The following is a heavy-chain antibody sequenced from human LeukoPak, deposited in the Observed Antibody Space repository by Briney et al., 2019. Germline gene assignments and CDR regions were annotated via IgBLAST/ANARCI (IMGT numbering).Heavy chain of an antibody. CDR1: GGSVTSSNHY. CDR2: IYYNGNT. Sequence: PSETLSLTCTVSGGSVTSSNHYWDWIRQPPGKGLDWIGNIYYNGNTHYNPSLKSRVTISLDESKNQFSLNLTSVTAADTALYFCARRYYYGSKSFDYWGQGTPVTVSS. V-gene: IGHV4-39*01. J-gene: IGHJ4*02. CDR3: ARRYYYGSKSFDY. D-gene: IGHD3-10*01.